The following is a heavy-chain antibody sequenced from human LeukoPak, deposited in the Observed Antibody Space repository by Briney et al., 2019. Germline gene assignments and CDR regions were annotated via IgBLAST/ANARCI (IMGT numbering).Heavy chain of an antibody. CDR2: IGTSGDT. J-gene: IGHJ4*02. Sequence: GGSLRLSCAASGFTFSIYDMHWVRQATGKGLEWVAAIGTSGDTYYPDSVKGRFTISRENAKNSLYLQMNSLRAGDTAVYYCARVSPNTVTTLQYFDYWGQGTLVTVSS. V-gene: IGHV3-13*01. CDR1: GFTFSIYD. CDR3: ARVSPNTVTTLQYFDY. D-gene: IGHD4-17*01.